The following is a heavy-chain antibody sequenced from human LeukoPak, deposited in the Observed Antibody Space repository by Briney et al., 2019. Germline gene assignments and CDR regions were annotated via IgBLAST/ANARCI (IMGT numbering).Heavy chain of an antibody. CDR1: GYTFTGYY. Sequence: GASVKVSCKASGYTFTGYYMHWVRQAPGKGLEWMGGFDPEDGETIYAQKFQGRVTMTEDTSTDTAYMELSSLRSEDTAVYYCAKRFWGTIEWGQGTLVTVSS. CDR2: FDPEDGET. CDR3: AKRFWGTIE. D-gene: IGHD3-16*01. V-gene: IGHV1-24*01. J-gene: IGHJ4*02.